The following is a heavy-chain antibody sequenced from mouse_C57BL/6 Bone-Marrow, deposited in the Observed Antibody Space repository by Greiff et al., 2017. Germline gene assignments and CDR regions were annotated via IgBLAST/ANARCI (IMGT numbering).Heavy chain of an antibody. CDR3: ARSGNWDY. CDR2: IDPNSGGT. Sequence: VQLVESGPELVKPGASVKISCKASGYAFSSSWMNWVKQRPGRGLEWIGRIDPNSGGTKYNEKFKSKATLTVDKPSSTAYMQLSSLTSEDSAVYYCARSGNWDYWGQGTTLTVSS. V-gene: IGHV1-72*01. J-gene: IGHJ2*01. CDR1: GYAFSSSW. D-gene: IGHD2-1*01.